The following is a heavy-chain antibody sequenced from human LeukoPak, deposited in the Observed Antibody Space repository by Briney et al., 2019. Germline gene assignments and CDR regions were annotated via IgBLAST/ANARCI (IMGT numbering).Heavy chain of an antibody. D-gene: IGHD5-18*01. Sequence: PGGSLRLSCAASGFTFSSYWMHWVRQAPGKGLVCVSRINSDGSTTTYADSVKGRFTISRDNAKNTLYLQMNSLRAEDTAVYYCARSYSYGPPGYFDLWGRGTLVTVSS. CDR1: GFTFSSYW. V-gene: IGHV3-74*01. CDR3: ARSYSYGPPGYFDL. J-gene: IGHJ2*01. CDR2: INSDGSTT.